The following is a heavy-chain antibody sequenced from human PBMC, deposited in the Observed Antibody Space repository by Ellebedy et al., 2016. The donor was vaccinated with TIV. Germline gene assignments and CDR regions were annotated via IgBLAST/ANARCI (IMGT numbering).Heavy chain of an antibody. Sequence: GEPLKISCAASGFTFSYYGMHWVRQAPGKGLEWVALIWYDGSYEYYADSVKGRFTISRDNSQSTLYLQMDGLRAEDTATYYCAREASYLDSSGYYMAYWGQGTLVTVSS. CDR2: IWYDGSYE. CDR1: GFTFSYYG. D-gene: IGHD3-22*01. V-gene: IGHV3-33*01. CDR3: AREASYLDSSGYYMAY. J-gene: IGHJ4*02.